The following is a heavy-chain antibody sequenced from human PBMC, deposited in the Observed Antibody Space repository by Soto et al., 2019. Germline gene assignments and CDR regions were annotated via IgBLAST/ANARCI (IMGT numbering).Heavy chain of an antibody. J-gene: IGHJ4*02. CDR3: ACLAGLGNQVPLFDC. D-gene: IGHD3-16*01. CDR1: GFTFSTYA. CDR2: ISGSGGST. V-gene: IGHV3-23*01. Sequence: GGSLRLSCAASGFTFSTYAMSWVRQAPGKGLEWVSGISGSGGSTNHADSVKGRFIISRDNSKNMVYLQMNSLRAEDTAVFFCACLAGLGNQVPLFDCRAKGIVDPVPP.